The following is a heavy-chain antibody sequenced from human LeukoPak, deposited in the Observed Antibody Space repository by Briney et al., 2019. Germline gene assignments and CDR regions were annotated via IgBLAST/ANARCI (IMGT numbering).Heavy chain of an antibody. D-gene: IGHD3-3*01. CDR2: ISGSGGST. Sequence: GGSLGLSCAASGFTFSSYAMSWVRQAPGKGLEWVSAISGSGGSTYYADSVKGRFTISRDNSKNTLYLQMNSLRSEDTAVYYCAKGGKFDFWSTAGFDYWGQGTLVTVSS. V-gene: IGHV3-23*01. CDR3: AKGGKFDFWSTAGFDY. J-gene: IGHJ4*02. CDR1: GFTFSSYA.